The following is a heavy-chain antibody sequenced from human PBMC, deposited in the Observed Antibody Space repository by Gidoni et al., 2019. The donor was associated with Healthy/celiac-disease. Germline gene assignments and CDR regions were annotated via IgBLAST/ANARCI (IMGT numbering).Heavy chain of an antibody. CDR3: ARDRAAAVLFDY. J-gene: IGHJ4*02. V-gene: IGHV3-30*01. Sequence: QVKLVESGGGFVQPGRSLRLSCASSGFTFSSYAMHWVRQAPGKGLEWVAVISYDGSNKYYADSVKGRFTISRDNAKNTLYLQMNSLRAEDTAVYYCARDRAAAVLFDYWGQGTLVTVSS. CDR1: GFTFSSYA. CDR2: ISYDGSNK. D-gene: IGHD6-13*01.